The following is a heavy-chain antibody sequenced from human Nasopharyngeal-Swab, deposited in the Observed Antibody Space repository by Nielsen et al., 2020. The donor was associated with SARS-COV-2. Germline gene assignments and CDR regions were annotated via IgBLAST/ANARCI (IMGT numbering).Heavy chain of an antibody. J-gene: IGHJ4*02. V-gene: IGHV3-11*03. CDR2: ISSSSSYT. D-gene: IGHD5-24*01. Sequence: GGSLRLSCAASGFTFSGYYMSWIRQAPGKGLEWVSYISSSSSYTNYADSVKGRFTISRDNAKNSLYLQMNSLRAEDTAVYYCAGGDGFPEGDYWGQGTLVTVSS. CDR3: AGGDGFPEGDY. CDR1: GFTFSGYY.